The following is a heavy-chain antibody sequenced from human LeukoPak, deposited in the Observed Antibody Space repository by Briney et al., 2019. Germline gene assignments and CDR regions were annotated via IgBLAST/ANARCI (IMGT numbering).Heavy chain of an antibody. Sequence: ASVKVSCKASGYTFTSYYMHWVRQAPGQGLEWMGIINPSGGSTSYAQKFQGRVTMTRDTSTSTVYMELSSLRSEDTAVYYCARRGYSSGWYDGFDYWGQGTLVTVSS. CDR1: GYTFTSYY. D-gene: IGHD6-19*01. V-gene: IGHV1-46*01. J-gene: IGHJ4*02. CDR3: ARRGYSSGWYDGFDY. CDR2: INPSGGST.